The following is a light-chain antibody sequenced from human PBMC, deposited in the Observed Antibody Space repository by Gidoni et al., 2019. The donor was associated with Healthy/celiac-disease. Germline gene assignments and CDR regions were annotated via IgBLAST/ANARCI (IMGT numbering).Light chain of an antibody. Sequence: QSALTQPRSVSGSPGQSVTISCTGTSSDVGGYNYVSWYQQHPGKAPQLMSYDVSKRPSGVPDRFSGSKSGNTASLTISGLQAEDEADYYCCSYAGSYTVVFGGGTKLTVL. CDR3: CSYAGSYTVV. CDR1: SSDVGGYNY. CDR2: DVS. V-gene: IGLV2-11*01. J-gene: IGLJ2*01.